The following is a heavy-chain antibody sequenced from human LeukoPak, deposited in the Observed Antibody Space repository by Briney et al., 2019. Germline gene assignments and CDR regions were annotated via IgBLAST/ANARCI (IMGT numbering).Heavy chain of an antibody. CDR3: ARVGKVVPAAMPSGSGFYDY. Sequence: ASVKVSCKASGGTFSSYAISWVRQAPGQGLEWMGGIIPILGTANYAQTFQGRVTITADKSTSTAYMELSSLRSEDTAVYYCARVGKVVPAAMPSGSGFYDYWGQGTLVTVSS. CDR2: IIPILGTA. D-gene: IGHD2-2*01. V-gene: IGHV1-69*10. J-gene: IGHJ4*02. CDR1: GGTFSSYA.